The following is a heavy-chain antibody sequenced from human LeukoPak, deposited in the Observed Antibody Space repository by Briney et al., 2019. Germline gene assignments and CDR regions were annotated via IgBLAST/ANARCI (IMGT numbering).Heavy chain of an antibody. CDR1: GYTFTSYG. CDR2: ISAYNGNT. D-gene: IGHD5-12*01. Sequence: ASVKVSCKASGYTFTSYGISWVRQAPGQGLEWMGWISAYNGNTNYAQKLQGRVTMTTDTSTSTAYMELRSLRSDDTAVYYCARDLGGVVATIFDYWGQGTLVTVSS. J-gene: IGHJ4*02. V-gene: IGHV1-18*01. CDR3: ARDLGGVVATIFDY.